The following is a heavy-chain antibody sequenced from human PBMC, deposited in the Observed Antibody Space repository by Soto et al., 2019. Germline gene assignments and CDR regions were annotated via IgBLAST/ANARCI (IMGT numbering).Heavy chain of an antibody. CDR1: GYTFTSYD. V-gene: IGHV1-8*01. CDR2: MNPNSGNT. J-gene: IGHJ4*02. Sequence: ASVKVSCKASGYTFTSYDINWVRRATGQGLEWMGWMNPNSGNTGYAQKFQGRVTMTRNTSISTAYMELSSLRSEDTAVYYCATRADFWSGYGYWGQGTLVTVSS. CDR3: ATRADFWSGYGY. D-gene: IGHD3-3*01.